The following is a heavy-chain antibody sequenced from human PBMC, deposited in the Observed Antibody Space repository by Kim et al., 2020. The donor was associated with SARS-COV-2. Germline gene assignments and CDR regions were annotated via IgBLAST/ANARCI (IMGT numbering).Heavy chain of an antibody. CDR1: GFTFGDYA. V-gene: IGHV3-9*01. CDR3: AKDFYGDYENNWFDP. D-gene: IGHD4-17*01. J-gene: IGHJ5*02. CDR2: ISWNSGSI. Sequence: GGSLRLSCAASGFTFGDYAMHWVRQAPGKGLEWVSGISWNSGSIGYADSVKGRFTISRDNAKNSLYLQMNSLRAEDTALYYCAKDFYGDYENNWFDPWGQGTLVTVSS.